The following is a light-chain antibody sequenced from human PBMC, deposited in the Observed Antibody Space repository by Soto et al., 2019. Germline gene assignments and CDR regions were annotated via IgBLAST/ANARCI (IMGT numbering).Light chain of an antibody. CDR2: GAS. Sequence: EIVMTQSPATLSVSPGERATLSCRASQSVSRNLAWYQQKPGQAPRLLMYGASTRATGIPARFSGSGSGTEFTLTISSLQSEDFAVYSCQEYDNWLTWTFGQGTKVEIK. CDR1: QSVSRN. V-gene: IGKV3-15*01. J-gene: IGKJ1*01. CDR3: QEYDNWLTWT.